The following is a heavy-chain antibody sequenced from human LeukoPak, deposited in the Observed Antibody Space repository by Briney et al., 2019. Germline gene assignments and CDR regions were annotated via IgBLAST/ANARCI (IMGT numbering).Heavy chain of an antibody. CDR1: GFTFSSYS. J-gene: IGHJ5*02. V-gene: IGHV3-21*01. CDR3: ARGADGVSSNSRGWFDP. Sequence: PGGSLRLSCAASGFTFSSYSMNWVRQAPGKGLEWVSSISSSSSYIYYADSVKGRFTISRDNAKNSLYLQMNTLRAEDTAVYSCARGADGVSSNSRGWFDPWGQGTLVTVSS. D-gene: IGHD2-15*01. CDR2: ISSSSSYI.